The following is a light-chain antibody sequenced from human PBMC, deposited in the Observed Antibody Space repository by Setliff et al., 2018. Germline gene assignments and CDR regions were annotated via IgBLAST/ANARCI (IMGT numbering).Light chain of an antibody. Sequence: QSALAQPPSVSGSPGQLVTISCTGTYSDIGGHDRVSWYQQPPGAAPKLIIYEVFHRPSGVPVRFSGSKSGTTASLTISGLQAEDEADYFCGSFSSTTTFYVFGPGTKVTVL. CDR3: GSFSSTTTFYV. CDR2: EVF. J-gene: IGLJ1*01. CDR1: YSDIGGHDR. V-gene: IGLV2-18*02.